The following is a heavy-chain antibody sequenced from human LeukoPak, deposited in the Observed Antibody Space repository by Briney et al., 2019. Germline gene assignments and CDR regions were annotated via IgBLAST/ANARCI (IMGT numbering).Heavy chain of an antibody. Sequence: GGSLRLSCAASRFTFNIYAMNWVRQAPGKGLEWVSSISGSGGGTFYASSVRGRFTISRDNSKHTVFLQMNGLRAEDTAIYYCAKWDENFYYMDVWGQGTTVTVSS. CDR2: ISGSGGGT. CDR3: AKWDENFYYMDV. CDR1: RFTFNIYA. V-gene: IGHV3-23*01. D-gene: IGHD1-26*01. J-gene: IGHJ6*03.